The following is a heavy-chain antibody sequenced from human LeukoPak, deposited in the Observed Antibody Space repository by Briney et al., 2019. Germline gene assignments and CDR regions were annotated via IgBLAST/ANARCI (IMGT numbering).Heavy chain of an antibody. V-gene: IGHV1-69*02. J-gene: IGHJ3*02. CDR1: GGTFSSYT. CDR2: IIPILGIA. Sequence: GSSVKVSCKASGGTFSSYTISWVRQAPGQGLEWMGMIIPILGIANYAQKFQGRVTITADKSTSTAYMELSSLRSEDTAVYYCARMTNYYYDSSGYIAFDIWGQGTMVTVSS. D-gene: IGHD3-22*01. CDR3: ARMTNYYYDSSGYIAFDI.